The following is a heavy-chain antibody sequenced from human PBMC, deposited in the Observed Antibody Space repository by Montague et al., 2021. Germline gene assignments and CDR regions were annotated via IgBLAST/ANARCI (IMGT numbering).Heavy chain of an antibody. CDR3: ARDNGYCNITSCSPLTY. Sequence: SETLSLTCAVSGGSISSINWCSWVRQPPGKGLEWIGEILHTGSTNYNPSLKSRVTISVDKSKNQFSLKLSSVTAADVAVYYYARDNGYCNITSCSPLTYWGQGTLVTVSS. D-gene: IGHD2-2*03. J-gene: IGHJ4*02. V-gene: IGHV4-4*02. CDR2: ILHTGST. CDR1: GGSISSINW.